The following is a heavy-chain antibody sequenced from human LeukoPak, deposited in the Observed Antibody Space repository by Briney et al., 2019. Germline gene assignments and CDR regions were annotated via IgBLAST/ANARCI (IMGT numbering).Heavy chain of an antibody. CDR1: GGSISSSSYY. CDR3: ARGKGVWQQPNYYYYYYMDV. CDR2: IYYSGST. Sequence: SETLSLTCTVSGGSISSSSYYWGWIRQPPGKGLEWIGSIYYSGSTNYNPSLKSRVTISVDTSKNQFSLKLSSVTAADTAVYYCARGKGVWQQPNYYYYYYMDVWGKGTAVTISS. D-gene: IGHD6-13*01. J-gene: IGHJ6*03. V-gene: IGHV4-39*07.